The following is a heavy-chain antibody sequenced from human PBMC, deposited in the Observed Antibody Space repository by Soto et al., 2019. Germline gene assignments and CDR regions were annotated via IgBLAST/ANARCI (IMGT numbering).Heavy chain of an antibody. CDR2: IVVGSGNT. V-gene: IGHV1-58*01. CDR3: AVSLAVAGITNFDY. CDR1: GFTFTSSA. Sequence: SVKVSCKASGFTFTSSAGQWVRQARGQRLEWIGWIVVGSGNTNYAQKFQERVTITRDMSTSTAYMELSSLRSEDTAVYYCAVSLAVAGITNFDYLGQGTLVTVSS. J-gene: IGHJ4*02. D-gene: IGHD6-19*01.